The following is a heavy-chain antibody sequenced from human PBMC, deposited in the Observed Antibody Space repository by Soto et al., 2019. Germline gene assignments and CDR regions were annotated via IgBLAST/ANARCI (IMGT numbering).Heavy chain of an antibody. CDR1: GGTFSSYA. J-gene: IGHJ4*02. Sequence: QVQLVQSGAEVKKPGSSVKVSCKASGGTFSSYAISWVRQAPGQGLEWMGGIIPIFGTANYAQKFQVRVTITADESTSTAYMELSSLRSEDTAVYYCASPTEKWVGALIPFDYWGQGTLVTVSS. D-gene: IGHD1-26*01. V-gene: IGHV1-69*01. CDR3: ASPTEKWVGALIPFDY. CDR2: IIPIFGTA.